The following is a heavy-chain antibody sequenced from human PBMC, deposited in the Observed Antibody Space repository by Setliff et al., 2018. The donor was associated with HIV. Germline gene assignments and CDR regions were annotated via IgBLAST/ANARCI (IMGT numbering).Heavy chain of an antibody. V-gene: IGHV4-31*03. CDR3: ARVVPREVAPGGFDI. D-gene: IGHD5-12*01. CDR1: GGSISGGGYY. CDR2: IYYSGTA. Sequence: SETLSLTCTVSGGSISGGGYYRTWIRQYPGRGLEWIGYIYYSGTAYYKPSLRSRVTISVDTSKNQFSLKLTSVTAADTAVYFCARVVPREVAPGGFDIWGQGTMVTVSS. J-gene: IGHJ3*02.